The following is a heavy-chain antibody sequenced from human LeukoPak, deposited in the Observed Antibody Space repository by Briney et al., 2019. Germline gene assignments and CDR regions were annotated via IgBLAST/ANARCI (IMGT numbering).Heavy chain of an antibody. CDR1: GFTFSGSA. V-gene: IGHV3-73*01. D-gene: IGHD3-3*01. J-gene: IGHJ4*02. CDR2: IRSKANSYAT. Sequence: GGSLRLSCAASGFTFSGSAMHWVRQASGKGLEWVGRIRSKANSYATAYAASVKGRLTISRDDSKNTAYLQMNSLKTEDTAVYYCTRTYDFWSGYIENWGQGTLVTVSS. CDR3: TRTYDFWSGYIEN.